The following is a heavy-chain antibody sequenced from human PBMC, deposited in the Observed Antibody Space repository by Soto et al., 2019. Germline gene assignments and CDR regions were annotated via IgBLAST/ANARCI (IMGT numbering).Heavy chain of an antibody. V-gene: IGHV3-30-3*01. Sequence: QVQLVESGGGVVQPGRSLRLSCAASGFTFSSYAMHWVRQALGKGLEWVAVISYDGSNKYYADSVKGRFTISRDNSKNTLYLQRNSLRAEDTAVYYCARDLGGAIDYWGQGTLVTVSS. CDR2: ISYDGSNK. CDR1: GFTFSSYA. J-gene: IGHJ4*02. CDR3: ARDLGGAIDY. D-gene: IGHD3-16*01.